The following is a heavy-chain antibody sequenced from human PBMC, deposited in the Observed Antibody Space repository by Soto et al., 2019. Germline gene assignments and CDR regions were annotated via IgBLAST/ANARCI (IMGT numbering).Heavy chain of an antibody. D-gene: IGHD3-22*01. Sequence: PSETLSLTCTVSGGSISSGDYYWSWIRQPPGKGLEWIGSIYYSGSTYYNPSLKSRVTISVDTSKNQFSLKLSSVTAADTAVYYCARALYYDSSGYYTNYFDYWGQGTLVTVSS. CDR3: ARALYYDSSGYYTNYFDY. CDR1: GGSISSGDYY. CDR2: IYYSGST. J-gene: IGHJ4*02. V-gene: IGHV4-39*07.